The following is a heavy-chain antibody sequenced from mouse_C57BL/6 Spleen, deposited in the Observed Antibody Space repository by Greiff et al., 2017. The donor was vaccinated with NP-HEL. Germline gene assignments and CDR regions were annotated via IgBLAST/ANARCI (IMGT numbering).Heavy chain of an antibody. Sequence: QVTLKVSGPGILQPSQTLSLTCSFSGFSLSTFGMGVGWIRQPSGKGLEWLAHIWWDDDKYYNPALKSRLTISKDTSKNQLFLKIANVDTADTATYSCARFVYEYDGGYYAMDYWGQGTSVTLSS. V-gene: IGHV8-8*01. D-gene: IGHD2-4*01. CDR1: GFSLSTFGMG. J-gene: IGHJ4*01. CDR3: ARFVYEYDGGYYAMDY. CDR2: IWWDDDK.